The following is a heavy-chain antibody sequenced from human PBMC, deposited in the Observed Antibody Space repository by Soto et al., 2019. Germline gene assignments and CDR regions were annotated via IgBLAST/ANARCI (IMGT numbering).Heavy chain of an antibody. CDR3: ASLGVGDWANYYYYYGMDV. Sequence: PGGSLRLSCAATGFTFSVYAMTWVRQAPGKGLEWVSAVTANGGSTYSADSVKGRFTISRDNSKNTLFLQMNSLRAEDTAVYYCASLGVGDWANYYYYYGMDVWGQGTTDTVSS. J-gene: IGHJ6*02. D-gene: IGHD2-21*02. CDR1: GFTFSVYA. V-gene: IGHV3-23*01. CDR2: VTANGGST.